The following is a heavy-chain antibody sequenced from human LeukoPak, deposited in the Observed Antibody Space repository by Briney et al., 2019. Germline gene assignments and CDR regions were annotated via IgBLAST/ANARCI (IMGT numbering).Heavy chain of an antibody. J-gene: IGHJ4*02. Sequence: GGSLRLSCAASGCTLSRYAMHWVRQAPGKGLEWVAFLQSDGNNRYYADSVKGRFTISRDNSKNTLFLQMSSLRAEDTAVYYCAKNWATYYFDYWGQGTLVTVSS. CDR3: AKNWATYYFDY. D-gene: IGHD3-16*01. CDR1: GCTLSRYA. V-gene: IGHV3-30*02. CDR2: LQSDGNNR.